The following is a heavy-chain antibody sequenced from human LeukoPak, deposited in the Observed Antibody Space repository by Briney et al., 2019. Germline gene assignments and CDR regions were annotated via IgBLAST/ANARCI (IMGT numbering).Heavy chain of an antibody. J-gene: IGHJ4*02. Sequence: SETLSLTCTVSGDSINSGGYFWSWIRQHPGKGLEWIGYIYYSGSTYYNPSLKSRVTISVDTSKNQFSLKLTSVTAADTAVYYCARVSGSGWSGYGFDYWGQGTLVTVSS. CDR3: ARVSGSGWSGYGFDY. CDR1: GDSINSGGYF. D-gene: IGHD6-19*01. CDR2: IYYSGST. V-gene: IGHV4-31*03.